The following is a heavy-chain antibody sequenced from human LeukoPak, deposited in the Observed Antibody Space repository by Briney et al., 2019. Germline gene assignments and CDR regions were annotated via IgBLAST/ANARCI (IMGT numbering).Heavy chain of an antibody. CDR1: GYTFTSND. D-gene: IGHD3-22*01. V-gene: IGHV1-8*01. Sequence: GASVKVSCKASGYTFTSNDINWVRQATGQGPEWMGWMNPNSGNTGYAQKFQGRISMTRNTSISTAYMELRSLRSEDTAVYYCARGREDSTGPGFDYWGQGTLVTVSS. CDR2: MNPNSGNT. J-gene: IGHJ4*02. CDR3: ARGREDSTGPGFDY.